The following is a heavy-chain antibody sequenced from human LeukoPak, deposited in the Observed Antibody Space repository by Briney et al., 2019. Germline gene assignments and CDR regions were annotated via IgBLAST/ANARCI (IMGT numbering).Heavy chain of an antibody. D-gene: IGHD6-13*01. CDR2: ISSSSSYI. V-gene: IGHV3-21*01. J-gene: IGHJ4*02. CDR1: GFTFSSYS. Sequence: GGSVRLSCAASGFTFSSYSMNWVRQAPGKGLEWVSSISSSSSYIYYADSVKGRFTISRDNAKNSLYLQMNSLRAEDTAVYYCARTLAAAGPDYWGQGTLVTVSS. CDR3: ARTLAAAGPDY.